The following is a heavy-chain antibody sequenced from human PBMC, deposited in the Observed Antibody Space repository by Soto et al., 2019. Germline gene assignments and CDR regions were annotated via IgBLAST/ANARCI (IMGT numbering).Heavy chain of an antibody. V-gene: IGHV1-46*01. J-gene: IGHJ6*02. CDR2: INPSGGST. CDR1: GYTFTSYY. CDR3: ARDHDGNYYDSSGYPDGMDV. Sequence: GASVKVSCKASGYTFTSYYMHWVRQAPGQGLEWMGIINPSGGSTSYAQKFQGRVTMTRDTSTSTVYMELSSLRSEDTAVYYCARDHDGNYYDSSGYPDGMDVWGQRTPVTVSS. D-gene: IGHD3-22*01.